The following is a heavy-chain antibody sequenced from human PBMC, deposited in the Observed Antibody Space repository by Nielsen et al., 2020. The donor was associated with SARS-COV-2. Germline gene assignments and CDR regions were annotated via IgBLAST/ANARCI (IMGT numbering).Heavy chain of an antibody. V-gene: IGHV3-30-3*01. Sequence: GESLKISCAASGFTFSSYAMHWVRQAPGKGLEWVAVISYDGSNKYYADSVKGRFTISRDNSKNTLYLQMNGLRAEDTAVYYCARVSYGSGSYLRYWGQGTLVTVSS. J-gene: IGHJ4*02. CDR2: ISYDGSNK. D-gene: IGHD3-10*01. CDR3: ARVSYGSGSYLRY. CDR1: GFTFSSYA.